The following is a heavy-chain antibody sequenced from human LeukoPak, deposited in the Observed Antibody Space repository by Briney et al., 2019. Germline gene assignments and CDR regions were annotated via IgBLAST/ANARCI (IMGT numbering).Heavy chain of an antibody. CDR1: GFTFSGYG. J-gene: IGHJ4*02. CDR2: IRHDGSYQ. Sequence: PGGSLRLSCAASGFTFSGYGMHWVPQTPGKGLEWVAFIRHDGSYQQYADSVKGRFTVSRDNTTDTVYLRMNSLRTEDTAVYYCAKNRDSSDYPRDFDYWGQGTLVTVSS. V-gene: IGHV3-30*02. CDR3: AKNRDSSDYPRDFDY. D-gene: IGHD6-19*01.